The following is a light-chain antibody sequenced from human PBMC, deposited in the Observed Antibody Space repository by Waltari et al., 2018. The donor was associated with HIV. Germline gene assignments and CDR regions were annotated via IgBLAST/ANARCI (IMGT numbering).Light chain of an antibody. V-gene: IGKV1-5*03. J-gene: IGKJ4*02. Sequence: QINQSPSTVAASGGGRINMTCRSSQSIGNWLAWYQHRPGEAPNLLVYKASILRSGVPSRFSAGASGTEFTLTITTLQPEDIAIYYCQQYNSHSRAFGPGTKVE. CDR2: KAS. CDR1: QSIGNW. CDR3: QQYNSHSRA.